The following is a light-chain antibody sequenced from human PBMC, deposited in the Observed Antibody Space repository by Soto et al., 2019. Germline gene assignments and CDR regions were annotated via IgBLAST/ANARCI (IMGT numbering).Light chain of an antibody. CDR3: QVWDSSSDHRAV. J-gene: IGLJ7*01. CDR1: NIGSKS. CDR2: YDS. Sequence: LTQPPSVSVAPGKTARITCGGNNIGSKSVHWYQQKPGQAPVLVIYYDSDRPSGIPERFSGSNSGNTATLTISRVEAGGEADDYCQVWDSSSDHRAVFGGGTQLTVL. V-gene: IGLV3-21*04.